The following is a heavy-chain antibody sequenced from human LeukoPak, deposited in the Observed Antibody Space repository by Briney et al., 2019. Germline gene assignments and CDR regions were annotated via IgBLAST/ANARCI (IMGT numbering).Heavy chain of an antibody. CDR3: ARGLVYYYGSGSYFFDY. V-gene: IGHV4-59*01. Sequence: SETLSLTCTVSGGSINSYYWSWIRQPPGKGLEWIGYIYYSGSTNYNPSLKSRVTISVHTSKNQFSLKLSSVTAADTAVYYCARGLVYYYGSGSYFFDYWGQGTLVTVSS. CDR2: IYYSGST. CDR1: GGSINSYY. D-gene: IGHD3-10*01. J-gene: IGHJ4*02.